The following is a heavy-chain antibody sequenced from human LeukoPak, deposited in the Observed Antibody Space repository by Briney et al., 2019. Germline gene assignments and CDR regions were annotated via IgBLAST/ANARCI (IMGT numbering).Heavy chain of an antibody. J-gene: IGHJ5*02. CDR3: ARGRRMYARYCSSTSCHNWFDP. V-gene: IGHV4-39*07. CDR2: IFYSGST. CDR1: GGSISSSNYY. Sequence: SETLSLTCSVSGGSISSSNYYWGWIRQPPGKGLEWIGNIFYSGSTYYSPSVKSRVTISLDTSRNQFSLKLSSVTAADTAVYYCARGRRMYARYCSSTSCHNWFDPWGQGTLVTVSS. D-gene: IGHD2-2*01.